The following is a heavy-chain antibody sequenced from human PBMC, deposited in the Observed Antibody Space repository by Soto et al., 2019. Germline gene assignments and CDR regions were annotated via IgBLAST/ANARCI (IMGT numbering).Heavy chain of an antibody. D-gene: IGHD2-21*02. CDR1: GGSFSGYY. Sequence: LSLTCAVYGGSFSGYYWSWIRQPPGKGLEWIGEINHSGSTNYNPSLKSRVTISVDTSKNQFSLKLSSVTAADTAVYYCARGPPSVVVTAIPRLNWFDPWGQGTLVTVSS. CDR3: ARGPPSVVVTAIPRLNWFDP. V-gene: IGHV4-34*01. CDR2: INHSGST. J-gene: IGHJ5*02.